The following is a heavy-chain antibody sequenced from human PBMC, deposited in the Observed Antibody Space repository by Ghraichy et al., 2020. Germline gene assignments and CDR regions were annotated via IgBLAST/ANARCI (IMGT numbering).Heavy chain of an antibody. CDR3: ARNNPGELDWNDRYYYYGMDV. J-gene: IGHJ6*02. CDR1: GFTFSSYS. Sequence: GGSLRLSCAASGFTFSSYSMNWVRQAPGKGLEWVSSISSSSSYIYYADSVKGRFTISRDNAKNSLYLQMNSLRAEDTAVYYCARNNPGELDWNDRYYYYGMDVWGQGTTVTVSS. V-gene: IGHV3-21*01. D-gene: IGHD1-1*01. CDR2: ISSSSSYI.